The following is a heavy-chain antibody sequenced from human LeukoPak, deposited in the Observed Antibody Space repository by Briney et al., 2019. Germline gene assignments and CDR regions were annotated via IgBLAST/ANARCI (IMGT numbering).Heavy chain of an antibody. CDR1: GFTFSNYW. V-gene: IGHV3-7*01. CDR2: IKQDGSEK. Sequence: GGSLRLSCAASGFTFSNYWMSWVRQAPGKGLEWVANIKQDGSEKYYVDSVKGRFTISRDNAKTSVYLQMNSLRGEDTAVYYCASTGSGWGQGTLVTVSS. J-gene: IGHJ4*02. CDR3: ASTGSG. D-gene: IGHD3-10*01.